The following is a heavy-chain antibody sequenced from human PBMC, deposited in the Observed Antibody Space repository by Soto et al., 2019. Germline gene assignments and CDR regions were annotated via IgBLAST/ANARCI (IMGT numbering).Heavy chain of an antibody. V-gene: IGHV1-3*01. J-gene: IGHJ4*02. CDR3: XXXXXXXTILDY. CDR1: GYTFTSYA. CDR2: INAGNGNT. Sequence: QVQLVQSGAEVKKPGASVKVSCKASGYTFTSYAMHWVRQAPGQRLEWMGWINAGNGNTKYSQKFQGRVTITRDTXXXXXXXXXXXXXXXXXXXXXXXXXXXXXTILDYWGQGTLVTVSS.